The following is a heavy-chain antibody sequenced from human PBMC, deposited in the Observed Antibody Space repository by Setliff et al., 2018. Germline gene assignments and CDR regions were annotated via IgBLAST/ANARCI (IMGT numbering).Heavy chain of an antibody. CDR2: IKQDGSTK. CDR3: VRDDADNYDAFDN. V-gene: IGHV3-7*01. Sequence: GSLRLSCVVSGFSFSRHWMSWVRQAPGKGLEWVADIKQDGSTKYYLDSVKGRFTISRDNAKRSLYLQMNGLRADDTGVYYCVRDDADNYDAFDNWGQGTLVTVS. CDR1: GFSFSRHW. D-gene: IGHD3-22*01. J-gene: IGHJ3*02.